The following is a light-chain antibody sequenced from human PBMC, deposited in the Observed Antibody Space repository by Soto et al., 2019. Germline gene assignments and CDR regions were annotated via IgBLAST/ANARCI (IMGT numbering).Light chain of an antibody. CDR2: AVS. J-gene: IGLJ1*01. CDR1: SGDVGAYNY. V-gene: IGLV2-14*01. Sequence: QSVLTQPASVSGSPGQSITISCSGTSGDVGAYNYVSWYQHHPGKAPRLMISAVSNRPSGVSNRFSGSKPGNTASLTISGLQAEDEAVYYCSSFTTRTTLVFGSGTKVTV. CDR3: SSFTTRTTLV.